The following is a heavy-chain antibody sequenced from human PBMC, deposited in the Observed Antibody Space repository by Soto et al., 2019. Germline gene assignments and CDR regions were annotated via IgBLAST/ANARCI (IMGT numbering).Heavy chain of an antibody. CDR1: GFSFSNSG. CDR3: ARDYARGWCQF. Sequence: GGSLRLSCTASGFSFSNSGMQWVRQTPGKGLEWVALISFDGDKYYVDSVKGRFTISRDNTTNTVYLQMNRLRPEDTAVYYCARDYARGWCQFWGQGTLVTVSS. V-gene: IGHV3-30*03. D-gene: IGHD2-8*02. CDR2: ISFDGDK. J-gene: IGHJ4*02.